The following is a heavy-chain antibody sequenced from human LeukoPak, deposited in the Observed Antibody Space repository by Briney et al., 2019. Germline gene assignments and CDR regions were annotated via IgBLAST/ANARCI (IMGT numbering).Heavy chain of an antibody. Sequence: SGGSLRLSCAASGFTFTNYAMSWVRQAPGKGLEWVSTISSRGDSTYVADSVKGRFTISRDNSKNSLYLQMNTVRAEDTAVYVKGPRPDITVAHTVENWGQGTLVTVSS. CDR3: GPRPDITVAHTVEN. V-gene: IGHV3-23*01. CDR2: ISSRGDST. CDR1: GFTFTNYA. J-gene: IGHJ4*02. D-gene: IGHD6-19*01.